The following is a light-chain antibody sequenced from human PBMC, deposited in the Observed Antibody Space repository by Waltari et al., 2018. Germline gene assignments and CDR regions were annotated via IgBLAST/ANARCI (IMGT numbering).Light chain of an antibody. J-gene: IGLJ2*01. CDR3: HSRDASGVGGS. CDR1: SLRSYY. V-gene: IGLV3-19*01. CDR2: DKN. Sequence: SSELTQDPAVSVAMGQTVRITCQGDSLRSYYASWYQQRPGQAPILGMYDKNNRPSGVPERFPGSSSDNTASLTITGAQAEEEASYYGHSRDASGVGGSFGGGTKLTVL.